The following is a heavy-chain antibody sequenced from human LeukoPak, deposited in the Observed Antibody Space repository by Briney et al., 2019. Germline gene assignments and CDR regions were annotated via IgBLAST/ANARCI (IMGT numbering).Heavy chain of an antibody. V-gene: IGHV4-59*08. CDR2: IYDSGST. D-gene: IGHD1-26*01. Sequence: NPSETLSLTCTVSGGSMSSYYWSWIRQPPGKGLEGIGYIYDSGSTNYNPSLKSRVTISVDTSNNQFSLKLNSVTAADTAVYYCARHGTSGIYRRPFDIWGQGTMVTVSS. CDR1: GGSMSSYY. CDR3: ARHGTSGIYRRPFDI. J-gene: IGHJ3*02.